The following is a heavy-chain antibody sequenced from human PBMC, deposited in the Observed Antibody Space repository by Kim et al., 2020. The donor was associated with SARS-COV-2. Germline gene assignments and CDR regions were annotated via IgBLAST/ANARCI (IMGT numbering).Heavy chain of an antibody. V-gene: IGHV1-46*01. D-gene: IGHD1-26*01. CDR1: GYTFTSYY. CDR2: INPSGGST. CDR3: ARDLVGATTPPLFDY. J-gene: IGHJ4*02. Sequence: ASVKVSCKASGYTFTSYYMHWVRQAPGQGLEWMGIINPSGGSTSYAQKFQGRVTMTRDTSTSTVYMELSSLRSEDTAVYYCARDLVGATTPPLFDYWGQGTLVTVSS.